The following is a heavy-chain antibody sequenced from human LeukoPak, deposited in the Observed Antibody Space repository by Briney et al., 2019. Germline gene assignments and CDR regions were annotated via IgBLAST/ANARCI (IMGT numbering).Heavy chain of an antibody. Sequence: GGSLRLSCAASGFTFSTYAMSWVRQAPGKGLEWVSGISWNSGSIGYADSVKGRFTISRDNSKNTLYLQMNSLRAEDTAVYYCASSGYQQSYFDYWGQGTLVTVSS. D-gene: IGHD3-22*01. CDR3: ASSGYQQSYFDY. CDR1: GFTFSTYA. J-gene: IGHJ4*02. V-gene: IGHV3-23*01. CDR2: ISWNSGSI.